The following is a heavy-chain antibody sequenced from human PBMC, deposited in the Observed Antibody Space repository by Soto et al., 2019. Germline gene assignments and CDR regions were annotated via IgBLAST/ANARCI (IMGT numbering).Heavy chain of an antibody. CDR2: IGGYSGNT. V-gene: IGHV1-18*01. CDR3: ASARGGILLLAVPVPSLFDS. J-gene: IGHJ4*02. CDR1: GYSFSTYG. Sequence: QVQLVQSGAEVKKPGASVKVSCKASGYSFSTYGLSWVRQAPGQGLEWMGWIGGYSGNTNYAQKYQGRVPVNAATPTSTAHPELTNLTSHDTAVYYCASARGGILLLAVPVPSLFDSCAQGTLVTVSS. D-gene: IGHD3-10*01.